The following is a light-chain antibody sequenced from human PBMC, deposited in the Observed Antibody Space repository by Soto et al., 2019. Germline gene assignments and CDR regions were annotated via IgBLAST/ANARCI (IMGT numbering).Light chain of an antibody. CDR1: SSNIGSNT. Sequence: QSVLTQPPSASGTPGQRVTISCSGSSSNIGSNTVNWYQQLPGTAPKLLIYSNNQRPSGVPDRVSGSKSVTSASLAISGLQSEHEADYYCAAWDDSLNGYVLGTGTKLTVL. V-gene: IGLV1-44*01. J-gene: IGLJ1*01. CDR3: AAWDDSLNGYV. CDR2: SNN.